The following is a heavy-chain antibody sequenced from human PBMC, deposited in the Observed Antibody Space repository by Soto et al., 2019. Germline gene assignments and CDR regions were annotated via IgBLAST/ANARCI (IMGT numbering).Heavy chain of an antibody. D-gene: IGHD6-6*01. CDR2: IYWDDDK. V-gene: IGHV2-5*02. CDR3: AHTRYSKSSFDY. Sequence: QITLKESGPPLVRPTQTLTLTCTFSGFSLSTSDVGVGWIRQPPGQALEWLAVIYWDDDKRYSPSLKSRLTITKDTSKNQVVLTMTNMDAADTATYYCAHTRYSKSSFDYWGQGTLVTVSA. J-gene: IGHJ4*02. CDR1: GFSLSTSDVG.